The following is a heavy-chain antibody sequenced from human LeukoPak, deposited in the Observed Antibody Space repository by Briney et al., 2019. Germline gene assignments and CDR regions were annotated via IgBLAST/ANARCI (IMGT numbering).Heavy chain of an antibody. J-gene: IGHJ6*03. CDR3: ARFDLQNYYMDV. CDR1: GYTFTSYD. CDR2: MNPNSGNT. D-gene: IGHD3-9*01. Sequence: ASVKVSCKASGYTFTSYDINWVRQATGQGLEWMGWMNPNSGNTGYAQKFQGRVTMTRSTSISTAYMELSSLRSEDTAVYYCARFDLQNYYMDVWGKGTTVTVSS. V-gene: IGHV1-8*01.